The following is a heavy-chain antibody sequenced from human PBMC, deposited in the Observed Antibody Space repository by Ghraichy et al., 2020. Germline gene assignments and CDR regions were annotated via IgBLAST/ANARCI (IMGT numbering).Heavy chain of an antibody. V-gene: IGHV4-34*01. J-gene: IGHJ4*02. CDR2: INHSGST. Sequence: SETLSLTCAVYGGSFSGYYWSWIRQPPGKGLEWIGEINHSGSTNYNPSLKTRVTISVDTSKNQFSLKLSSVTAADTAVYYCARSKSPGLITTYSHRCYFDYWGQGTLVTVSS. D-gene: IGHD3-22*01. CDR1: GGSFSGYY. CDR3: ARSKSPGLITTYSHRCYFDY.